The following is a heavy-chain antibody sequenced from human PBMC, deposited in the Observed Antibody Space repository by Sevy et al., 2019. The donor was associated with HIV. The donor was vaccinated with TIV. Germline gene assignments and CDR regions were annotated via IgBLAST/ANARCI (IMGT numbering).Heavy chain of an antibody. CDR3: AIVGLRYFSGSSVYQWDWFDP. CDR2: SDPQHGET. Sequence: ASVKVSCKVSGYTLTKLSIHWVRQAPGKGLEWMGNSDPQHGETIYAQNFQGRVTMTEDTSTDTAFMELSSLTSEDTALYYCAIVGLRYFSGSSVYQWDWFDPWGQGTLVTVSS. J-gene: IGHJ5*02. V-gene: IGHV1-24*01. D-gene: IGHD2-15*01. CDR1: GYTLTKLS.